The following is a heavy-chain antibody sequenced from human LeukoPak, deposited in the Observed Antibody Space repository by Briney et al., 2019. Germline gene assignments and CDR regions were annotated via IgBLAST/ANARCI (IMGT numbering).Heavy chain of an antibody. CDR3: ATSFGAIRGY. D-gene: IGHD3-10*01. Sequence: GGSLRLSCAASGFTFSSYAMHWVRQAPGQGLEWVSSITTSGGNIYYADSVRGRLTISRDNAKNSLYLQMNSLKAEDTAVYYCATSFGAIRGYWGQGTLVTVTS. J-gene: IGHJ4*02. CDR2: ITTSGGNI. V-gene: IGHV3-21*01. CDR1: GFTFSSYA.